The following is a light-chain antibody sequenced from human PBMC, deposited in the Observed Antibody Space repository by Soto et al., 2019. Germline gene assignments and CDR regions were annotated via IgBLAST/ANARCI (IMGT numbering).Light chain of an antibody. CDR1: QSIDIN. Sequence: DIQMTQSPSTLSASVGDRVTITCRASQSIDINLAWYQQKPGKAPNLLIYKASSLESGVPSRFSGSGSGTEFTLTINSLQPDDFATYYCQQYQHKSYPYTFGQGTKLEIK. CDR3: QQYQHKSYPYT. CDR2: KAS. J-gene: IGKJ2*01. V-gene: IGKV1-5*03.